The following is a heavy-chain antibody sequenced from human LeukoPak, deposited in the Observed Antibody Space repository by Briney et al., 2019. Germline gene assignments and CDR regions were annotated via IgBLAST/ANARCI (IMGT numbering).Heavy chain of an antibody. J-gene: IGHJ6*03. Sequence: SETLSLTCAVYGGSFSGYYWSWIRQPPGKGLEWIGEINHSGSTNYNPPLKTRVTISVDTSKNQFSLKLTSVTAADTAVYYCARGEYSYGYHYYYMDVWGKGTTVTISS. CDR2: INHSGST. CDR3: ARGEYSYGYHYYYMDV. D-gene: IGHD5-18*01. V-gene: IGHV4-34*01. CDR1: GGSFSGYY.